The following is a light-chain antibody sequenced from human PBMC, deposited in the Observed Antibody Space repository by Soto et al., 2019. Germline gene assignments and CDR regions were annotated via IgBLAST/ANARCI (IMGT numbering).Light chain of an antibody. CDR1: QSVCSSY. V-gene: IGKV3-20*01. J-gene: IGKJ3*01. CDR3: EHYGPSRVT. CDR2: GAS. Sequence: EIVLTQSPGTLSLSPGERATLSCRASQSVCSSYLGWYQKKPRQPPRLLIYGASSRATGIPVRFSGIVSGLYFPLTIHAVERYDFAVYSSEHYGPSRVTFGPGTNGDIK.